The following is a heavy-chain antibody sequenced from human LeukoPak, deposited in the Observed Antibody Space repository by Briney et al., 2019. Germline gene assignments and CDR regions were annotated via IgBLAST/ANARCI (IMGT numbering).Heavy chain of an antibody. D-gene: IGHD1-26*01. CDR3: ARDQEWERAFDY. CDR2: IYTSGST. J-gene: IGHJ4*02. Sequence: SETLSLTCTVSGGSISSYYWSWIRQPAGKGLEWIGRIYTSGSTNYNPSLKSRVTMSVDTSKNQFPLKLSSVTAADTAVYYCARDQEWERAFDYWGQGTLVTVSS. CDR1: GGSISSYY. V-gene: IGHV4-4*07.